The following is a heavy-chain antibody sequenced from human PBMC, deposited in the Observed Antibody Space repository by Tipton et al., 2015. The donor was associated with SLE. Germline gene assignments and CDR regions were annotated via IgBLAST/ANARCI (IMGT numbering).Heavy chain of an antibody. D-gene: IGHD6-13*01. J-gene: IGHJ4*02. CDR2: ISSSSSYI. Sequence: SLRLSCAASGFTFSSYSMNWVRQAPGKGLEWVSSISSSSSYIYYADSVKGRFTISRDNAKNSLYLQMNSLRAEDTAVYYCARDVLAAAGALDYWGQGTLVTVSS. CDR3: ARDVLAAAGALDY. V-gene: IGHV3-21*01. CDR1: GFTFSSYS.